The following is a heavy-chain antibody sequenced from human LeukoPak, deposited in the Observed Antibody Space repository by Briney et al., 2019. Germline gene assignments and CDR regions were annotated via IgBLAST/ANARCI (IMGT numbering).Heavy chain of an antibody. CDR1: GYIFTSFG. D-gene: IGHD3-9*01. CDR3: VRDLGETGSIFWDY. CDR2: VSAYNGNT. V-gene: IGHV1-18*01. Sequence: GSVKVSCKASGYIFTSFGLSWVRQAPGQGLEGMGWVSAYNGNTNYAQDLQGRVIMTTDTSTSTGYMELRSLRSDDTAVYYCVRDLGETGSIFWDYWGQGTLVTVSS. J-gene: IGHJ4*02.